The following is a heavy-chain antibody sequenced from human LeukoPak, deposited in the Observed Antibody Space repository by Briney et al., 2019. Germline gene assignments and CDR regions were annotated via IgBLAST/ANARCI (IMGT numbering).Heavy chain of an antibody. V-gene: IGHV1-2*02. CDR1: GYTFTGYY. CDR2: INPNSGGT. J-gene: IGHJ5*02. Sequence: GASVKVSCKASGYTFTGYYMHWVRQAPGQGLEWMGWINPNSGGTNYAQKFQGRVTMTRDTSISTAYMELSRLRSDDTAVYYCAREGLRQRWGNWFDPWGQGTLVTVSS. D-gene: IGHD3-16*01. CDR3: AREGLRQRWGNWFDP.